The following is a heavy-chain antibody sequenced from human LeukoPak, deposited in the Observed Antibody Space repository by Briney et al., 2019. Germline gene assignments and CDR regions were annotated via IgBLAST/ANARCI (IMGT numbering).Heavy chain of an antibody. J-gene: IGHJ4*02. CDR1: GFTFSSYG. CDR3: AKSGDQITFDY. V-gene: IGHV3-30*02. D-gene: IGHD7-27*01. Sequence: PGGSLRLSCAASGFTFSSYGMHWVRQAPGKGLEWVAVIWYDGSNKYYADSVKGRFTISRDDSKNTLYLQMNSLRPEDTAVYFCAKSGDQITFDYWGQGTLVTVSS. CDR2: IWYDGSNK.